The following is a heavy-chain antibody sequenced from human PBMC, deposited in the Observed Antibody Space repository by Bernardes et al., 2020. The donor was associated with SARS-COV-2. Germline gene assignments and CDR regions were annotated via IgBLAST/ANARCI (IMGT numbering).Heavy chain of an antibody. CDR1: GFSLDTSEIC. CDR2: IAWDNDK. V-gene: IGHV2-70*18. Sequence: SGPTLLKPTQTLTLTCTFSGFSLDTSEICVNWVRQPPGKAPEWLALIAWDNDKYYSKSLKTRLSISRGSFKDQVVLKMTNMDPADTATYYCARSFFRSGWNAMDSWGQGTLVTVSS. CDR3: ARSFFRSGWNAMDS. D-gene: IGHD3-3*01. J-gene: IGHJ4*02.